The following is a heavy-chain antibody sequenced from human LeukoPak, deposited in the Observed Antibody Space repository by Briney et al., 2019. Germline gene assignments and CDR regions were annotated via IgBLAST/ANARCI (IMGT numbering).Heavy chain of an antibody. D-gene: IGHD3-10*01. Sequence: SETLPLTCTVSGGSISSYYWSWIRQPPGKGLEWIGYIYYSGSTNYNPSLKSRVTISVDTSKNQFSLKLSSVTAADTAVYYCARGEYYGSGSYYTYYFDYWGQGTLVTVTS. CDR3: ARGEYYGSGSYYTYYFDY. CDR1: GGSISSYY. V-gene: IGHV4-59*01. CDR2: IYYSGST. J-gene: IGHJ4*02.